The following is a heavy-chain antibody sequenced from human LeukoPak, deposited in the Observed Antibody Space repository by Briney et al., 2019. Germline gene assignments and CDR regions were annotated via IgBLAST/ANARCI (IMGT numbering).Heavy chain of an antibody. CDR2: IYYSGST. Sequence: PSETLSLTCTVSGGSISSYYWNWIRQPPGKGLEWIGSIYYSGSTYYNPSLKSRVTISVDTSKNQFSLKLSSVTAADTAVYYCARHRYSSGTEYFQHWGQGTLVTVSS. D-gene: IGHD3-22*01. CDR1: GGSISSYY. CDR3: ARHRYSSGTEYFQH. J-gene: IGHJ1*01. V-gene: IGHV4-39*01.